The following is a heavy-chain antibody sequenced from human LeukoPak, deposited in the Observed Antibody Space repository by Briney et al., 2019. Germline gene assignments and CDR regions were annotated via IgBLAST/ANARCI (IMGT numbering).Heavy chain of an antibody. CDR3: ARHPYYYGSGEVSYYFDY. CDR2: IYTSGST. V-gene: IGHV4-4*07. D-gene: IGHD3-10*01. Sequence: SETLSLTCTVSGGSISSYYWSWIRQPAGKGLEWIGRIYTSGSTNYNPSLKSRVTISVDTSKNQFSLKLSSVTAADTAVYYCARHPYYYGSGEVSYYFDYWGQGTLVTVSS. CDR1: GGSISSYY. J-gene: IGHJ4*02.